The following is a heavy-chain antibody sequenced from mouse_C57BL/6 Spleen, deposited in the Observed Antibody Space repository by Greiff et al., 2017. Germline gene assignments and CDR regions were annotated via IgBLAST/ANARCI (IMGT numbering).Heavy chain of an antibody. J-gene: IGHJ4*01. Sequence: EVHLVESEGGLVQPGSSMKLSCTASGFTFSDYYMAWVRQVPEKGLEWVANINYDGSSTYYLDSLKSRFIISRDNAKNILYLQMSSLKSEDTATYYCARAPHYYAMDYWGQGTSVTVSS. CDR3: ARAPHYYAMDY. CDR1: GFTFSDYY. CDR2: INYDGSST. V-gene: IGHV5-16*01.